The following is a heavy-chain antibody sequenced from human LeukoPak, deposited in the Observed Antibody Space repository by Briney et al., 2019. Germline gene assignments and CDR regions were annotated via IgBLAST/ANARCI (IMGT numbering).Heavy chain of an antibody. Sequence: PGGSLRLSCAASGFTCSDYYMSWIRQAPGKGLEWVSYISSSGSTIYYADSVKGRFTISRDNAKNSLYLQMNSLRAEDTAVYYCARGPPNSYCSSTSCQHYYYYYMDVWGKGTTVTVSS. J-gene: IGHJ6*03. CDR1: GFTCSDYY. D-gene: IGHD2-2*01. CDR3: ARGPPNSYCSSTSCQHYYYYYMDV. V-gene: IGHV3-11*04. CDR2: ISSSGSTI.